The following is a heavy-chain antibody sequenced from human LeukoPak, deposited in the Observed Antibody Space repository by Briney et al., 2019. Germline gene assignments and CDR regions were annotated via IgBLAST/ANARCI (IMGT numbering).Heavy chain of an antibody. CDR2: ISAYNGNT. CDR3: ARDTTFLGYCSSTSCYIDY. CDR1: GYTFTSYG. D-gene: IGHD2-2*02. Sequence: ASVKLSCTASGYTFTSYGISWVRQAPGQGLEWMGWISAYNGNTNYAQKLQGRVTMTTDTSTSTAYMELRSLRSDDTAVYYCARDTTFLGYCSSTSCYIDYWGQGTLVTGSS. J-gene: IGHJ4*02. V-gene: IGHV1-18*04.